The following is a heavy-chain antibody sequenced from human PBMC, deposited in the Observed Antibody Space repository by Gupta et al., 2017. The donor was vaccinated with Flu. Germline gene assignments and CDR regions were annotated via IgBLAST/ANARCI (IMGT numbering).Heavy chain of an antibody. D-gene: IGHD6-19*01. Sequence: QITLKESGPTLVKPTQTLTLTCNFSGFSLSSVRAAVGWIRQPPGKALEWLALIYWDDDRHYSPSRKSRLTITKDASKNQVVLTMTKMEPVDKGTYYCAHGVGIAVDGSWFDSWGQGTLVTVSS. V-gene: IGHV2-5*02. CDR2: IYWDDDR. J-gene: IGHJ5*01. CDR1: GFSLSSVRAA. CDR3: AHGVGIAVDGSWFDS.